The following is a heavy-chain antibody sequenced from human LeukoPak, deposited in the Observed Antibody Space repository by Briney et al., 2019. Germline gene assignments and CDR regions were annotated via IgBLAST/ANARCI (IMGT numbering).Heavy chain of an antibody. J-gene: IGHJ5*02. V-gene: IGHV4-34*01. D-gene: IGHD2-15*01. CDR3: ASASDIDPESWFDP. Sequence: TSETLSLTCAVYGGSFSGYYWSWIRQPPGKGLEWIGEINHSGSTNYNPSLKSRVTISVDTSKNQFSLKLSSVTAADTAVYYCASASDIDPESWFDPWGQGTLVTVSS. CDR2: INHSGST. CDR1: GGSFSGYY.